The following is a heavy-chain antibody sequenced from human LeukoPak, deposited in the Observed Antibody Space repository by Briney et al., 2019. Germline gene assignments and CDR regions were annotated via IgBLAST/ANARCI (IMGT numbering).Heavy chain of an antibody. J-gene: IGHJ4*02. CDR2: FYNSGSS. CDR1: GGSISSGSYY. V-gene: IGHV4-61*01. Sequence: PSETLSLTCTVSGGSISSGSYYRGWIRQPPGKGLEWIGYFYNSGSSTYNPSLKSRVTISVDTSKEQFSLKVNSVTAADTAVYYCTRGAGWLIDYWGQGILVTVSS. CDR3: TRGAGWLIDY. D-gene: IGHD3-16*01.